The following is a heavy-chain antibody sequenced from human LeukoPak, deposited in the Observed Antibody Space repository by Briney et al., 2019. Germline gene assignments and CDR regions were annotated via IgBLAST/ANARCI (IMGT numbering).Heavy chain of an antibody. CDR1: GYTFTYYG. D-gene: IGHD3-10*01. CDR2: ISAHNGDT. V-gene: IGHV1-18*01. J-gene: IGHJ4*02. CDR3: ARDGRFGELFDY. Sequence: ASVKVSCEASGYTFTYYGVSWVRQAPGQGLEWMGWISAHNGDTNYAQKLQGRVTLTTDTSTSTAYMELRSLRSDDTAVYYCARDGRFGELFDYWGQGTLVTVSS.